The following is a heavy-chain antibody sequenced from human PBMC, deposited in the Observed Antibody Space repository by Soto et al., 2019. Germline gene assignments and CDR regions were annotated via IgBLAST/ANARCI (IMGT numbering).Heavy chain of an antibody. J-gene: IGHJ4*02. CDR1: GFSLSTSGVG. CDR2: IYWDDDK. D-gene: IGHD6-13*01. CDR3: AHIRSIAAAGMMFDY. Sequence: SGPTLVNPTQTLTLTCTFSGFSLSTSGVGVGWIRQPPGKALEWLALIYWDDDKRYSPSLKSRLTITKDTSKNQVVLTMTNMDPVDTATYYCAHIRSIAAAGMMFDYWGQGTLVTVSS. V-gene: IGHV2-5*02.